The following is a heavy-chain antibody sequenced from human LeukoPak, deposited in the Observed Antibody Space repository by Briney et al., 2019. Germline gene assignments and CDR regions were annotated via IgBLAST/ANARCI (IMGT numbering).Heavy chain of an antibody. J-gene: IGHJ4*02. Sequence: GASAKVSCKASGGAFSSYAISWVRQAPGQGLEWMGRIIPIFGIANYAQKFQGRVTITADKSTSTAYMELSSLRSEDTAVYYCATYVDTAMVDDYWGQGTLVTVSS. V-gene: IGHV1-69*04. CDR3: ATYVDTAMVDDY. CDR1: GGAFSSYA. D-gene: IGHD5-18*01. CDR2: IIPIFGIA.